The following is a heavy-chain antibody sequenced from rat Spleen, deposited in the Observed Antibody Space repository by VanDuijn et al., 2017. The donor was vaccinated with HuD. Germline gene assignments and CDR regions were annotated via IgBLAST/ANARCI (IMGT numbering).Heavy chain of an antibody. CDR2: IWSSGIT. Sequence: QVQLKESGPGLVQPSQTLSLTCTVSGFSLISNSVNWVRQPPGKGLEWVGAIWSSGITDYDSALKSRLSISRDTSKSQVFLKMNSLQTKDTAIYFCTKNRYRYSSGYVMDAWGQGASVTVSS. J-gene: IGHJ4*01. CDR1: GFSLISNS. V-gene: IGHV2-1*01. D-gene: IGHD1-5*01. CDR3: TKNRYRYSSGYVMDA.